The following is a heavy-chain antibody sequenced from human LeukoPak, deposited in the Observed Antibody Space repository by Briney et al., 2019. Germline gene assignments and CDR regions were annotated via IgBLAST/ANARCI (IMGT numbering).Heavy chain of an antibody. CDR2: IYPGDSDT. D-gene: IGHD6-19*01. CDR3: ARGEKEQWLIFDY. J-gene: IGHJ4*02. V-gene: IGHV5-51*01. Sequence: GESLQISCKGSGYSFTSYWIGWVRQMPGKGLEWMGIIYPGDSDTRYSPSFQGQVTISADKSISTAYLQWSSLKASDTAMYYCARGEKEQWLIFDYWGQGTLVTVSS. CDR1: GYSFTSYW.